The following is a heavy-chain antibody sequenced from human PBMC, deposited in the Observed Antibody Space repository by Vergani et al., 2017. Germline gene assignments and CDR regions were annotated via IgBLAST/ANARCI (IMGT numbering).Heavy chain of an antibody. CDR1: GGTFSSYT. J-gene: IGHJ5*02. D-gene: IGHD3-10*01. CDR3: ARVLGAKRCGELLDNWFDP. Sequence: QVQLVQSGAEVKKPGSTVKVSCKASGGTFSSYTISWVRQASGQGLEWVGRTFPILGIANYAQKSQGRVTITADKSTSTAYMELSSLRSEGTAVYYCARVLGAKRCGELLDNWFDPWGQGTLVTVSS. CDR2: TFPILGIA. V-gene: IGHV1-69*02.